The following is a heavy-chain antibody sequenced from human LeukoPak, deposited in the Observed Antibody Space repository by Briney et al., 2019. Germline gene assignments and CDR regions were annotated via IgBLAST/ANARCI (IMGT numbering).Heavy chain of an antibody. CDR3: ARADWGSIDY. CDR2: IRPDANDG. D-gene: IGHD7-27*01. J-gene: IGHJ4*02. CDR1: GFTFSGHW. V-gene: IGHV3-7*01. Sequence: GGSLRLSCAASGFTFSGHWMYWLRQAPGKGLAWVAIIRPDANDGSYVDSVKGRFTISRDNAKNSLYLQVHSLRAEDTAVYFCARADWGSIDYWGQGALVTVSS.